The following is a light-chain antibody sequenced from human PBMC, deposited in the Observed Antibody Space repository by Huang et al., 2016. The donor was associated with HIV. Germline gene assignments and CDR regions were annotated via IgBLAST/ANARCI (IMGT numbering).Light chain of an antibody. CDR1: QSISNY. V-gene: IGKV1-39*01. Sequence: DIQMTQSPSSLSASVGDRVTISCRASQSISNYLNWYQHKPGKAPKRLIDADSSLQSGVPSRFSGSGSGTDFTLTISSLQPEDFASYYCQQSYSIPASFTFGPGTKVDIK. CDR3: QQSYSIPASFT. CDR2: ADS. J-gene: IGKJ3*01.